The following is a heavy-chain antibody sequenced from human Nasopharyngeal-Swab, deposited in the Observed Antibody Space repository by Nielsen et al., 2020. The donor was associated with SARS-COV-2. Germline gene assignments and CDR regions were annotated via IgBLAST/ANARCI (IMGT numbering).Heavy chain of an antibody. Sequence: RQAPGKELEWIGYIYYSGSTNYNPSLKSRVTISVDTSKSQFSLKLSSVTAADTAVYYCARESPAGDAFDIWGQGTMVTVSS. D-gene: IGHD1-14*01. CDR3: ARESPAGDAFDI. CDR2: IYYSGST. J-gene: IGHJ3*02. V-gene: IGHV4-59*01.